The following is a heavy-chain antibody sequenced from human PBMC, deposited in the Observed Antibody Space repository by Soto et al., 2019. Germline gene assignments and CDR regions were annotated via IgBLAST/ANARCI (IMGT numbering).Heavy chain of an antibody. CDR3: AKGSYYDASSAYDNTGFYYNYFGLDV. D-gene: IGHD3-22*01. V-gene: IGHV1-69*01. CDR1: GGTLNNYA. Sequence: VKVPNTASGGTLNNYAITWVRQSPGQGPEWVGGIIPNVYAANYAQKFQGRVTIAADESARTAYMELSRLRSEDTAVYYCAKGSYYDASSAYDNTGFYYNYFGLDVWGQGTTVTVSS. CDR2: IIPNVYAA. J-gene: IGHJ6*02.